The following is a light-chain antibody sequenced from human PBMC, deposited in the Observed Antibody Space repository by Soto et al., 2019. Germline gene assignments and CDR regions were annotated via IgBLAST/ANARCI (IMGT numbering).Light chain of an antibody. CDR1: SRHSSYA. CDR3: QTWGTGILV. J-gene: IGLJ2*01. CDR2: LNSDGRH. V-gene: IGLV4-69*01. Sequence: QSVLTQSPSASASLGASVKLTCTLSSRHSSYAIAWHQQQPEKGPRYLMKLNSDGRHTKGDGIPDRFSGSSSGTGRYLTISSLQSEDEADYYCQTWGTGILVFGGGTKLTVL.